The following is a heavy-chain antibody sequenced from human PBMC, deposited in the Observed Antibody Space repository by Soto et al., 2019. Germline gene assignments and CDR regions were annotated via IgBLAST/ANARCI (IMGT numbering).Heavy chain of an antibody. CDR3: ASMAIFNQSTAMSDY. CDR2: IAASGIST. V-gene: IGHV3-23*01. J-gene: IGHJ4*02. D-gene: IGHD5-18*01. CDR1: GFTFADFA. Sequence: EVQLLESGGGLVQPGVSLRLSCAGSGFTFADFAMTWVRQAPGKGLEWISSIAASGISTYYADSVKGRFNISRENSKKMLYLQMKSLRADDTAVYYCASMAIFNQSTAMSDYWGQGTLVTVSS.